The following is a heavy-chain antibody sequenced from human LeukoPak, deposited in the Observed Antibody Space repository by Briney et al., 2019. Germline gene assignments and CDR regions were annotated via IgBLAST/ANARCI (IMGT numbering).Heavy chain of an antibody. V-gene: IGHV4-34*01. CDR2: INHSGST. Sequence: SETVSLTCAVYGGSFSGYYWSWIRQPPGKGLEWIGEINHSGSTNYNPSLKSRVTISVDTSKDQFSLKLSSVTAADTAVYYCASLRGYSYGYWDYWGQGTLVTVSS. J-gene: IGHJ4*02. CDR1: GGSFSGYY. D-gene: IGHD5-18*01. CDR3: ASLRGYSYGYWDY.